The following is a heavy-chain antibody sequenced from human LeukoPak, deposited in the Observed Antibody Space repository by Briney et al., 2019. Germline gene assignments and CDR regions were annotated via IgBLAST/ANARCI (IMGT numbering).Heavy chain of an antibody. Sequence: GGSLRLSCAASGFTFTSYGMHWVRQAPGKGLEWGAFIRYDGSNEYYADSVKGRFTISRDISKNTLYLQMNSLRTEDTAVYYCAKISDYDSSGFDDYWGQGTLVTVSS. CDR3: AKISDYDSSGFDDY. D-gene: IGHD3-22*01. J-gene: IGHJ4*02. V-gene: IGHV3-30*02. CDR1: GFTFTSYG. CDR2: IRYDGSNE.